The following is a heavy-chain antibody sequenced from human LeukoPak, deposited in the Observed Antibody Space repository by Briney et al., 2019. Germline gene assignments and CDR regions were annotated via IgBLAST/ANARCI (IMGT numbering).Heavy chain of an antibody. J-gene: IGHJ4*02. CDR1: GSSYA. Sequence: EGSLRLSCAASGSSYAMSWVRQAPGKGLEWVSGISGSGGSTYYADSVKGRFTISRDNSKNTLYLQMNSLRAEDTAVYYCAKVPFWGQGTLVTVSS. CDR3: AKVPF. V-gene: IGHV3-23*01. CDR2: ISGSGGST.